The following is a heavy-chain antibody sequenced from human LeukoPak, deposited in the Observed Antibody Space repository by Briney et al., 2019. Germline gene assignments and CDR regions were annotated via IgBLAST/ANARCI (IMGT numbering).Heavy chain of an antibody. CDR2: IIPIFGTA. V-gene: IGHV1-69*05. CDR1: GGTFSSYA. J-gene: IGHJ6*03. D-gene: IGHD3-22*01. Sequence: ASAEVSCKASGGTFSSYAISWVRQAPGQGLEWMGGIIPIFGTANYAQKFQGRVTITTDESTSTAYMELSSLRSEDTAVYYCASNRHYYDSSGYYTRDYYYYMDVWGKGTTLT. CDR3: ASNRHYYDSSGYYTRDYYYYMDV.